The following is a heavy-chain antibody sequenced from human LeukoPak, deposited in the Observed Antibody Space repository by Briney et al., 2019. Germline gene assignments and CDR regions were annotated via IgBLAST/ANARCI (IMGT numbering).Heavy chain of an antibody. V-gene: IGHV1-24*01. CDR3: ATAPRGYDSNFDY. D-gene: IGHD5-12*01. J-gene: IGHJ4*02. CDR1: GSTLTELS. Sequence: ASVKVCCKVSGSTLTELSMHWVRQAPGKGHEWWRGFDPEDGETIYAQKFQGRVTMTEDTSTDTAYMELSSLRSEDTAVYYCATAPRGYDSNFDYWGQGTLVTVSS. CDR2: FDPEDGET.